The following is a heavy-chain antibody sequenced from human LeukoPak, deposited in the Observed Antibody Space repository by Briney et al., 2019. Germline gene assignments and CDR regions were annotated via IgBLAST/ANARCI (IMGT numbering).Heavy chain of an antibody. CDR1: GGSFSGYY. D-gene: IGHD3-3*01. CDR3: ARRARWSGYYSLDY. CDR2: INHSGST. Sequence: PSETLSLTCAVYGGSFSGYYWSWIRQPPGKGLEWSGEINHSGSTNYNPSLKSRVTISVDTSKNQFSLKLSSVTAADTAVYYCARRARWSGYYSLDYWGQGTLVTVSS. J-gene: IGHJ4*02. V-gene: IGHV4-34*01.